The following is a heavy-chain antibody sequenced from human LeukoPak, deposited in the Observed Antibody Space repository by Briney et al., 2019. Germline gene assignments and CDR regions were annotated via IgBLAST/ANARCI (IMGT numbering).Heavy chain of an antibody. D-gene: IGHD2-21*02. Sequence: GESLKISCKGSGYSFTSYWIGWVRQMPGKGLEWMGIIYPGDSDTRYSPSFQGQVTISADKSISTAYLQWSSLKASDTAMYYCARHRNHCGGDCPYGMDVWGQGTTVTVSS. CDR1: GYSFTSYW. J-gene: IGHJ6*02. CDR2: IYPGDSDT. CDR3: ARHRNHCGGDCPYGMDV. V-gene: IGHV5-51*01.